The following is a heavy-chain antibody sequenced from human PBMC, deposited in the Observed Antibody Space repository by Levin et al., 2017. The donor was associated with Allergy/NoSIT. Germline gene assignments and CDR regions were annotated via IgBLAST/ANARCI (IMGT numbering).Heavy chain of an antibody. Sequence: GGSLRLSCAASGFIFRSFAMNWVRQAPGKGLEWVSTITGSGGSTYYADSVKGRFTISRDNSKNTLFLQMNSLRAEDTAIYYCAKPNCGGDCYTDSYYYYMDVRGKGTAVTVSS. D-gene: IGHD2-21*01. V-gene: IGHV3-23*01. J-gene: IGHJ6*03. CDR1: GFIFRSFA. CDR2: ITGSGGST. CDR3: AKPNCGGDCYTDSYYYYMDV.